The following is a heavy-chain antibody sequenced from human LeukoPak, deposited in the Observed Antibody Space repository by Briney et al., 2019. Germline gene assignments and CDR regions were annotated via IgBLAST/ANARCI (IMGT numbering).Heavy chain of an antibody. V-gene: IGHV4-38-2*01. CDR1: GNSISSGYY. Sequence: TSETLSLTCAVTGNSISSGYYWGWIRQPPGKGLQWIGSIYHTGSTYYTPSLKSRVTISVDTSKNRFSLKLSSVTAADTAVYYCAGQHDSSGYYFYWGQGTLVTVSS. CDR2: IYHTGST. CDR3: AGQHDSSGYYFY. D-gene: IGHD3-22*01. J-gene: IGHJ4*02.